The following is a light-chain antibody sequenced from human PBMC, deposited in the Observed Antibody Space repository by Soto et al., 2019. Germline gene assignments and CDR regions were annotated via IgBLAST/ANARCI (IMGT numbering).Light chain of an antibody. CDR2: DAS. CDR3: QQYNSYRYT. J-gene: IGKJ2*01. CDR1: QSINNW. V-gene: IGKV1-5*01. Sequence: DFQMTQSPPTLSASVGDSVTITCRASQSINNWLAWYQQKPGKAPTVLIYDASNLESGVPSRFSGSGSGTEFTLTISSLQPDDFATYYCQQYNSYRYTFGQGTKLEIK.